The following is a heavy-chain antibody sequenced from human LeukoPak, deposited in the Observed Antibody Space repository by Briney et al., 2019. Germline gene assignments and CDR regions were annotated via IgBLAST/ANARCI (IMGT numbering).Heavy chain of an antibody. CDR3: ARIGSYPYYFDY. CDR2: ISTTGNTI. V-gene: IGHV3-48*03. Sequence: PGRSLRLSCTASGFTFGDYAMSWFRQAPGKGLEWVSYISTTGNTIYYADSVKGRFTISRDNAKKSLYLHMNSLRAEDTAVYYCARIGSYPYYFDYWGQGALVTVSS. J-gene: IGHJ4*02. D-gene: IGHD1-26*01. CDR1: GFTFGDYA.